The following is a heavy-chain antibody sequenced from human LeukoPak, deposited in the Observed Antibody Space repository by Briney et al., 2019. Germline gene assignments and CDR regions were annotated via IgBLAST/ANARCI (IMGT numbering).Heavy chain of an antibody. CDR1: GFTFTNYA. CDR3: AKREKGTTGRFFDY. D-gene: IGHD4-17*01. CDR2: ISEGVGNT. V-gene: IGHV3-23*01. J-gene: IGHJ4*02. Sequence: PGGSLRLSCAASGFTFTNYAMTWVRQAPGTGLEWVSGISEGVGNTYYADSVKGRFTISRDHSKNTLYLQMNSLRAEDTALYYCAKREKGTTGRFFDYWGQGTLVTVSS.